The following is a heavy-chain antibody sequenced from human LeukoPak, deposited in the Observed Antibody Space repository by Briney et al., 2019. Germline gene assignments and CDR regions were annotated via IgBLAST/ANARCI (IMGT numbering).Heavy chain of an antibody. Sequence: PGGSLRLSCAASGFTFSSYGMHWVRQAPGKGLEWVAVISYDGSNKYYADSVKGRFTISRDNSKNTLYLQMNSLRAEDTAVYYCAKDLGSSWAFDYWGQGTLVTVSS. CDR3: AKDLGSSWAFDY. CDR1: GFTFSSYG. D-gene: IGHD6-13*01. V-gene: IGHV3-30*18. CDR2: ISYDGSNK. J-gene: IGHJ4*02.